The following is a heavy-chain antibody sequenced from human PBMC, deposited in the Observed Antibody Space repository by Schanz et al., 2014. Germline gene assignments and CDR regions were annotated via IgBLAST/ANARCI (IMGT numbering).Heavy chain of an antibody. J-gene: IGHJ3*02. CDR3: ARGTMPGTFDI. CDR2: FIPILDVG. D-gene: IGHD2-2*01. CDR1: RSTFSSYT. Sequence: QVQLVQSGAEVKKPGSSVKVSCKASRSTFSSYTISWVRQARRQGLEWVGRFIPILDVGNYAQQFQGRVTFTADKSTSTAYMELSSLRYEDTALYYCARGTMPGTFDIWGQGTMVTVSS. V-gene: IGHV1-69*02.